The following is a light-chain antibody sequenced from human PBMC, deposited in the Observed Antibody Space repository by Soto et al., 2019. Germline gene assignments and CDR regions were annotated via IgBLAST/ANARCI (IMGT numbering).Light chain of an antibody. Sequence: DIQMTQSPSSLSASIGDRVTITCRASQDIRYSLAWYQQKPGKVPKLLIYAASTLQSGVPSRFSGSGSGTDFTLTISSLQPDDVATYYCQKYDSAPRTFGQGTKVEIE. CDR3: QKYDSAPRT. CDR2: AAS. CDR1: QDIRYS. J-gene: IGKJ1*01. V-gene: IGKV1-27*01.